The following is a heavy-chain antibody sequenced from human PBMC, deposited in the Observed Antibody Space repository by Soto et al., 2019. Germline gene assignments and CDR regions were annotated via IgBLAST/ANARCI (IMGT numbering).Heavy chain of an antibody. D-gene: IGHD1-26*01. CDR2: IFSNDEK. CDR1: GFSLSNARMG. V-gene: IGHV2-26*01. J-gene: IGHJ3*02. CDR3: ALIPGGSYLFDAFDI. Sequence: QVTLKESGHVLVKPTETLTLTCTVSGFSLSNARMGVSWISHPPGKALEWLAHIFSNDEKSYSTSLKSRLTISQDTSKRQVVLTMTNMDPVDTATYYCALIPGGSYLFDAFDIWGQGTMVTVSS.